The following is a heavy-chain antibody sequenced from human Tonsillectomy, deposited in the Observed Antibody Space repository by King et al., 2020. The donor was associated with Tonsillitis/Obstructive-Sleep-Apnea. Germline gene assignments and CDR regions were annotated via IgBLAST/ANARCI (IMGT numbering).Heavy chain of an antibody. CDR3: ARSIQRWPYFAY. D-gene: IGHD2-2*01. V-gene: IGHV3-30*04. CDR1: GFKFSSYA. Sequence: VQLVESGGGVVQPGRSLRLSCVASGFKFSSYAMHWVRQAPGKGLEWGAFISYDGSNKYYADSMKGRFTISRDNSKNTLYLQMNSMRAEDTAVYYCARSIQRWPYFAYWGQGTLVTVSS. CDR2: ISYDGSNK. J-gene: IGHJ4*02.